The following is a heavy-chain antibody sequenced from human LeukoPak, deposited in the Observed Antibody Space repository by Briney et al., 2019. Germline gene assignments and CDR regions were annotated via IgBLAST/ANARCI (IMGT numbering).Heavy chain of an antibody. D-gene: IGHD2-2*01. Sequence: GGSLRLSCAASGFTFSSYSMNWVCQAPGKGLEWVSSISTSSTYVYYADSVKGRFTISRDNAKNSLYLQMNSLRAEDTAVYYCARGFRYCSSTSCSQVDYWGQGTLVTVSS. CDR3: ARGFRYCSSTSCSQVDY. V-gene: IGHV3-21*01. CDR2: ISTSSTYV. J-gene: IGHJ4*02. CDR1: GFTFSSYS.